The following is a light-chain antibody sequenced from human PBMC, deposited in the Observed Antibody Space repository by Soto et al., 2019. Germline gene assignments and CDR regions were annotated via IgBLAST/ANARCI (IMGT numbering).Light chain of an antibody. Sequence: EIVMTQSPATLSVSPGERVTLSCRASQIVGGAFAWYQQKAGQAPRLLIYDTYTRATGIPDRFSGSGSGADFTLTISSLQFEDFAVYYCQQYRSWYTFGQGTK. CDR3: QQYRSWYT. CDR2: DTY. J-gene: IGKJ2*01. CDR1: QIVGGA. V-gene: IGKV3-15*01.